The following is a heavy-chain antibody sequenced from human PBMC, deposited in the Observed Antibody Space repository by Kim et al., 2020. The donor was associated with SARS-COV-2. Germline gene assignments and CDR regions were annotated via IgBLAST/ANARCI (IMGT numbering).Heavy chain of an antibody. D-gene: IGHD1-26*01. Sequence: ASVKVSCKASGYTFTSYYMHWVRQAPGQGLEWMGIINPSGGSTSYAQKFQGRVTMTRDTSTSTVYMELSSLRSEDTAVYYCARGSANPLSYSGSYFAWGQGTLVTVSS. V-gene: IGHV1-46*01. CDR2: INPSGGST. CDR3: ARGSANPLSYSGSYFA. CDR1: GYTFTSYY. J-gene: IGHJ4*02.